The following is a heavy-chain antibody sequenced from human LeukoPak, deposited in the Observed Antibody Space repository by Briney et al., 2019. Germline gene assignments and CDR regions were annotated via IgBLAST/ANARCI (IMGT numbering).Heavy chain of an antibody. CDR3: ARGLLWFGESYFDY. D-gene: IGHD3-10*01. V-gene: IGHV4-34*01. Sequence: SETLCLTCAVYGGSFSGYYWSWIRQPPGKGLEWIGEINHSGCTNYNPSLKSRVTISVDTSKNQFSLKLSSVTAADTAVYYCARGLLWFGESYFDYWGQGTLVTVSS. J-gene: IGHJ4*02. CDR1: GGSFSGYY. CDR2: INHSGCT.